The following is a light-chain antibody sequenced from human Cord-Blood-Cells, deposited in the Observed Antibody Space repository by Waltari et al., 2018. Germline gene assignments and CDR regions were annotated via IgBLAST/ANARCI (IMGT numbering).Light chain of an antibody. J-gene: IGLJ1*01. Sequence: QSALTQPASVSGSPGQSITISCTGTSSDVGGYNYVSWYQQQPGKAPKLMIYEVSKRPSGVSNRFAGSTSGNTASLTISGLQAEDEADYYCSSYTSSSTNYVFGTGTKVTVL. V-gene: IGLV2-14*01. CDR2: EVS. CDR1: SSDVGGYNY. CDR3: SSYTSSSTNYV.